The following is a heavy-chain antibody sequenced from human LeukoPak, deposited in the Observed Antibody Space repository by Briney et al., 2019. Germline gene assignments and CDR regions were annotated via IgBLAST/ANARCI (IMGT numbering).Heavy chain of an antibody. CDR2: IRYDGSNK. V-gene: IGHV3-30*02. Sequence: ETGGSLRLSCAASGFTFSSYGMHWVRQAPGKGLEWVAFIRYDGSNKYYADSVKGRFTISRDNSKNTLYLQMNSLRAEDTAVYYCARGGSERIFGVVPIPHYYYYYYMDVWGKGTTVTVSS. CDR1: GFTFSSYG. CDR3: ARGGSERIFGVVPIPHYYYYYYMDV. J-gene: IGHJ6*03. D-gene: IGHD3-3*01.